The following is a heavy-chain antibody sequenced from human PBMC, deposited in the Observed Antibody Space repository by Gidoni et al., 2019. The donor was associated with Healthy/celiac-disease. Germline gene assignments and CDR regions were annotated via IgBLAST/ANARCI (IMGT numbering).Heavy chain of an antibody. CDR1: GFTVSSNY. CDR2: IYSGGST. V-gene: IGHV3-53*01. Sequence: EVQLVESGGGLIQPGGSLRLSCAASGFTVSSNYMSWVRQAPGKGLEWVSVIYSGGSTYYADSVKGRFTISRDNSKNTLYLQMNSLRAEDTAVYYCAGDSSGYLTYYGMDVWGQGTTVTVSS. D-gene: IGHD3-22*01. CDR3: AGDSSGYLTYYGMDV. J-gene: IGHJ6*02.